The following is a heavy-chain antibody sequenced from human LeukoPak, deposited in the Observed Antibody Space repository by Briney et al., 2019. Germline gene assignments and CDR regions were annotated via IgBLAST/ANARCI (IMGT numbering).Heavy chain of an antibody. CDR3: ARGVRIAVAGYIDC. CDR1: GFTFSSYT. V-gene: IGHV3-23*01. J-gene: IGHJ4*02. D-gene: IGHD6-19*01. Sequence: PGGSLRLSCAASGFTFSSYTMSWVRQAPGKGLEWVSAISSSSSYIYYADSVKGRFTISRDNSKNTLYLQMNSLRSDDTAVYYCARGVRIAVAGYIDCWGQGTLVTVSS. CDR2: ISSSSSYI.